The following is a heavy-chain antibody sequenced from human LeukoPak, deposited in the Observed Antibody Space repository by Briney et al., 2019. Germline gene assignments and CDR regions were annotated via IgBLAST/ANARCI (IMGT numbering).Heavy chain of an antibody. Sequence: GGSLRLSCAASGFTFSSYAMSWVRQAPGKGLEWVSAISGSGGSTYYADSVKGRFTISRDKSKNTLYLQMNSPRVEDTAVYYCAKDHARMDVWGQGTTVTVSS. CDR3: AKDHARMDV. J-gene: IGHJ6*02. V-gene: IGHV3-23*01. CDR1: GFTFSSYA. CDR2: ISGSGGST.